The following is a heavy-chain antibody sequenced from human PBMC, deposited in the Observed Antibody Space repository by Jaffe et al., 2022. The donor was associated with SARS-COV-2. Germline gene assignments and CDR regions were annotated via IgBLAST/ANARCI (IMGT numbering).Heavy chain of an antibody. D-gene: IGHD6-13*01. CDR2: ISYDGSNK. CDR3: AKPRWIAAAGTKGDAFDI. Sequence: QVQLVESGGGVVQPGRSLRLSCAASGFTFSSYGMHWVRQAPGKGLEWVAVISYDGSNKYYADSVKGRFTISRDNSKNTLYLQMNSLRAEDTAVYYCAKPRWIAAAGTKGDAFDIWGQGTMVTVSS. V-gene: IGHV3-30*18. J-gene: IGHJ3*02. CDR1: GFTFSSYG.